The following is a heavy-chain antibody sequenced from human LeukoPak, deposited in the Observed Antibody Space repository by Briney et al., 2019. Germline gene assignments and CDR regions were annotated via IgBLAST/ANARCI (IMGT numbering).Heavy chain of an antibody. V-gene: IGHV3-30*18. CDR3: AKVRYFGPSAFDI. CDR1: GFTFRNYG. D-gene: IGHD3-9*01. J-gene: IGHJ3*02. Sequence: GGSLRLSCAASGFTFRNYGMHWVRQAPRKGLGWVAVISYDGSNKYYADSVTGRFTISRDNSKNTLYLQMNSLRAEDTAVYYCAKVRYFGPSAFDIWGQGTMVTVSS. CDR2: ISYDGSNK.